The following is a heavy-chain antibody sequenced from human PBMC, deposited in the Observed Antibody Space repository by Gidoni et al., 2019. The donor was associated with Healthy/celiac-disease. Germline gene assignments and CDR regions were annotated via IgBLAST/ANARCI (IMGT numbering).Heavy chain of an antibody. D-gene: IGHD2-2*01. CDR3: AKPAPDHNYYYGMDV. CDR2: ISGSGGST. V-gene: IGHV3-23*01. CDR1: GFPFSSYA. J-gene: IGHJ6*02. Sequence: EVQLLESGGGLVQPGGSLRPSCAASGFPFSSYAMSWVRQAPGKGLGWVSAISGSGGSTYYADSVKGRFTISSDNSKNTLYLQMNSLRAEDTAVYYCAKPAPDHNYYYGMDVWGQGTTVTVSS.